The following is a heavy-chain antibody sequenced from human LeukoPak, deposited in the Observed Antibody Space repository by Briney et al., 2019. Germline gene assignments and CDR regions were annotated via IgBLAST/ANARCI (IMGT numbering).Heavy chain of an antibody. CDR1: GFTFSSYN. D-gene: IGHD2/OR15-2a*01. CDR2: ISSSSDYI. J-gene: IGHJ5*02. CDR3: ARGKTSQNIVTRKTYNWFDP. V-gene: IGHV3-21*01. Sequence: GGSLRLSCAASGFTFSSYNMNWVRQAPGKGLEWVSSISSSSDYIYYADSVKGRFTISRDNAKNSLYLQMKSLRAEDTAMYYCARGKTSQNIVTRKTYNWFDPWGQGTLVTVSS.